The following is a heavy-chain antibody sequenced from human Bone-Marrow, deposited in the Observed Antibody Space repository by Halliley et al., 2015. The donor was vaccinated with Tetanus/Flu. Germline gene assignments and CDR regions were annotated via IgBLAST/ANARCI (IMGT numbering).Heavy chain of an antibody. CDR3: ATNTPSSPWFGP. Sequence: TLSLTCSVSGGSINNGFHYWAWIRQTAGKGLEWIGTTYYIGTTYYNPSLKSRVTISLDTSQSQFSLKLTSVTAADTAVYYCATNTPSSPWFGPWGQGSLVIVSS. CDR1: GGSINNGFHY. J-gene: IGHJ5*02. CDR2: TYYIGTT. V-gene: IGHV4-39*01. D-gene: IGHD6-6*01.